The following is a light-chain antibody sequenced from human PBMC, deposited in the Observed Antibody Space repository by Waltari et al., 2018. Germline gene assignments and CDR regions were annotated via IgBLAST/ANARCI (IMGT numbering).Light chain of an antibody. CDR1: SSNIGAGYD. CDR3: QSYDNKLSGVV. Sequence: QSVLTQPPSVSGAPGQRVTISCTGSSSNIGAGYDVHWYQEFPGTAPKLLIHGNRNRPSGVPDRFSGSKSGASASLAITGLQAEDEADYYCQSYDNKLSGVVFGGGTKLTVL. V-gene: IGLV1-40*01. CDR2: GNR. J-gene: IGLJ3*02.